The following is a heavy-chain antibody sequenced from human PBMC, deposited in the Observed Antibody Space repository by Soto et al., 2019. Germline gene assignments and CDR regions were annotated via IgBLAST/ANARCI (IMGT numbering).Heavy chain of an antibody. Sequence: EGQLVESGGDLVQPGGSLRLSCVGSGFTFSSYEMNWVRQAPGKGLEWVSYISSSGKTIHYADSVKGRFTISRDNAKNSLYLPMNMLRAEDTAAYYCARNNGDYEVYWGQGTLVTVSS. CDR3: ARNNGDYEVY. V-gene: IGHV3-48*03. D-gene: IGHD4-17*01. J-gene: IGHJ4*02. CDR2: ISSSGKTI. CDR1: GFTFSSYE.